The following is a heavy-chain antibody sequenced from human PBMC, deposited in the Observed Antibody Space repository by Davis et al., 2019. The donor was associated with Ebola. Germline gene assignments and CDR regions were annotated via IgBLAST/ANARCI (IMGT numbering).Heavy chain of an antibody. CDR1: GFTFSSSW. CDR3: ARDEGSYDFWSGYYTVDGMDV. CDR2: IKADGSAK. J-gene: IGHJ6*02. V-gene: IGHV3-7*01. D-gene: IGHD3-3*01. Sequence: GESLKISCAASGFTFSSSWMTWVRQAPEKGLEWVATIKADGSAKYYVDSVKGRFTISRDNVKNSLYLQMDSLRAEDTAVYYCARDEGSYDFWSGYYTVDGMDVWGQGTTVTVSS.